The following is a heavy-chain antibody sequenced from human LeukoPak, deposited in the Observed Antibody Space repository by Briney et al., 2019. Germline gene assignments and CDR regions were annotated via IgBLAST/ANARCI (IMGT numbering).Heavy chain of an antibody. D-gene: IGHD2-2*03. J-gene: IGHJ5*02. CDR2: ISYNGGTV. Sequence: GGSLRLSCAASGFSFSFYEMNWVRQAPGRGLEWVSLISYNGGTVNYADSVKGRFVISRDNAKNSLFLQMSSLRVEDTAIYYCAKHHMDSWGQGTLVTVSS. CDR3: AKHHMDS. CDR1: GFSFSFYE. V-gene: IGHV3-48*03.